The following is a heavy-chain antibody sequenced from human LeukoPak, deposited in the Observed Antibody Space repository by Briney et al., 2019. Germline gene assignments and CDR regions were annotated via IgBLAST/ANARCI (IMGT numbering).Heavy chain of an antibody. CDR1: GGTFISYT. Sequence: SVKVSCKASGGTFISYTISWVRQAPGQGLEWMGRIIPILGIANYAQKFQGRVTITADKSTSTAYMELSSLRSEDTAVYYCARDCTNGVCYIGSTSNWFDPWGQGTLVTVSS. V-gene: IGHV1-69*04. J-gene: IGHJ5*02. D-gene: IGHD2-8*01. CDR2: IIPILGIA. CDR3: ARDCTNGVCYIGSTSNWFDP.